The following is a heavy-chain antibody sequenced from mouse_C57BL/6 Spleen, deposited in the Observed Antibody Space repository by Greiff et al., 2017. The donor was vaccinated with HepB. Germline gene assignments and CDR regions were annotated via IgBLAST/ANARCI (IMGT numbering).Heavy chain of an antibody. CDR1: GYTFTSYW. D-gene: IGHD3-2*02. V-gene: IGHV1-69*01. CDR2: IDPSDSYT. J-gene: IGHJ3*01. CDR3: ARRELSGYRAY. Sequence: QVQLKQPGAELVMPGASVKLSCKASGYTFTSYWMHWVKQRPGQGLEWIGEIDPSDSYTNYNQKFKGKSTLTVDKSSSTAYMQLSSLTSEDSAVYYWARRELSGYRAYWGQGTLVTVSA.